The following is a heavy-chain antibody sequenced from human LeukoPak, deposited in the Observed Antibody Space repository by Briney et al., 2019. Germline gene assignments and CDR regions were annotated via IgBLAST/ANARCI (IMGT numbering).Heavy chain of an antibody. CDR2: INQDGGER. Sequence: GSLRLSRAASEFTFSRFWMSWVRQAPGKGLEGLANINQDGGERNYVDSVKGRFTISRDNAKKSLYLQMNSLRAEDTAVYYCAKVAYTSGWLGPYYFDYWGQGTLVTVSS. D-gene: IGHD6-19*01. CDR1: EFTFSRFW. J-gene: IGHJ4*02. V-gene: IGHV3-7*03. CDR3: AKVAYTSGWLGPYYFDY.